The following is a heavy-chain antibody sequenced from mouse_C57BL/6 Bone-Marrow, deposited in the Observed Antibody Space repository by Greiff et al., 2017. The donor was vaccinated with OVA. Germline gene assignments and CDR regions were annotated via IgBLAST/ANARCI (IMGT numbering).Heavy chain of an antibody. D-gene: IGHD1-1*01. V-gene: IGHV1-19*01. CDR3: ARTVVATGYFDY. Sequence: VQLQQSGPVLVKPGASVKMSCKASGYTFTDYYMNWVKQSHGKSLEWIGVINPYNGGTSYNQKFKGKATLTVDKSSSTAYMELNSLTSEDSAVYYCARTVVATGYFDYWGQGTTLTVSS. CDR2: INPYNGGT. CDR1: GYTFTDYY. J-gene: IGHJ2*01.